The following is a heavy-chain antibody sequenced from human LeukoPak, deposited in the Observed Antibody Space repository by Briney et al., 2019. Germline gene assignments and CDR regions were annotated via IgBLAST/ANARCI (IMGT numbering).Heavy chain of an antibody. CDR2: IYHSGST. CDR1: GGSFSGYY. Sequence: SETLSLTCAVYGGSFSGYYWSWIRQPPGKGLEWIGYIYHSGSTYYNPSLKSRVTISVDRSKNQFSLKLSSVTAADTAVYYCARDAFRGVIWGQGTLVTVSS. J-gene: IGHJ4*02. V-gene: IGHV4-34*01. CDR3: ARDAFRGVI. D-gene: IGHD3-16*01.